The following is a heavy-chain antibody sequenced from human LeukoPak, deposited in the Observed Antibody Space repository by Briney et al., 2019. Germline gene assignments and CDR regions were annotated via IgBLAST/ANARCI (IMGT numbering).Heavy chain of an antibody. J-gene: IGHJ4*02. V-gene: IGHV3-74*01. CDR1: GFSFSSYW. CDR2: ISSDGSII. CDR3: ARPAVAGLRAGGYDY. Sequence: GGSLRLSCAASGFSFSSYWMHWVRQAPGKGLVWVSRISSDGSIINYADSVKGRFTISRDNAKNTLYLESNSLRAEDTAVYYCARPAVAGLRAGGYDYWGQGTLVTVSS. D-gene: IGHD6-19*01.